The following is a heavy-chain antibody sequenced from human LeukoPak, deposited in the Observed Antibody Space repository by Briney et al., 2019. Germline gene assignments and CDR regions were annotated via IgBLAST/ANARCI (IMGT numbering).Heavy chain of an antibody. J-gene: IGHJ4*02. V-gene: IGHV4-59*01. CDR1: GGSISSYY. Sequence: SETLSLACTVSGGSISSYYWSWIRQPPGKGLEWIGYIYYSGSTNYNPSLKSRVTISVDTSKNRFSLKLSSVTAADTAVYYCAREGRHYYGSGRPYYFDYWGQGTLVTVSS. D-gene: IGHD3-10*01. CDR3: AREGRHYYGSGRPYYFDY. CDR2: IYYSGST.